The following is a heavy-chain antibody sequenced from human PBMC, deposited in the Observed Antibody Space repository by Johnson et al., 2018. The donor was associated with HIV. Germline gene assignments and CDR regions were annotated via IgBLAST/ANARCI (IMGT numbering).Heavy chain of an antibody. Sequence: EVQLVEYGGGLVQPGGSLRLSCAASGFTVGSKYMIWVRLAPGEGLEWVSGISSDGRTHYPDSVKGRFSISRDNSKNTLSLQMNSVRADDTAVYFCASSVNVQGGYDIWGQGTMVTASS. CDR3: ASSVNVQGGYDI. CDR2: ISSDGRT. D-gene: IGHD3-22*01. V-gene: IGHV3-66*01. CDR1: GFTVGSKY. J-gene: IGHJ3*02.